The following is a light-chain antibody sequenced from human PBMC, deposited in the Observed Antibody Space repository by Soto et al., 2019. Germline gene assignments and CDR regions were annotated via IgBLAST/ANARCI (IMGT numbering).Light chain of an antibody. J-gene: IGKJ5*01. Sequence: EIVLTQSPATLSLSPGERATLSCRASQSVSSSLAWYQQKPGQAPRLLIYDVSVRATGIPGRFSGSGSETDFTLTISSLETEDFAVYYCQQRSKWPLTFGQGTRLEIK. CDR2: DVS. V-gene: IGKV3-11*01. CDR3: QQRSKWPLT. CDR1: QSVSSS.